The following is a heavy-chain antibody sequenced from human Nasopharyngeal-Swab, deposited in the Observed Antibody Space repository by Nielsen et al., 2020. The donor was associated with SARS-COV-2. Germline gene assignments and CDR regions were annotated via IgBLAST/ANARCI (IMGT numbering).Heavy chain of an antibody. D-gene: IGHD1-14*01. J-gene: IGHJ4*02. CDR3: AGETKWYLDQ. CDR1: GFTFSGYA. V-gene: IGHV3-23*01. CDR2: IGGSGGST. Sequence: GESLKLSCAASGFTFSGYAISWVRQAPGKGLEWVSGIGGSGGSTYYADFVKGQFTISRDNSKNTLYLQLNSLRTEDTAVYYCAGETKWYLDQWGQGTLVTVSS.